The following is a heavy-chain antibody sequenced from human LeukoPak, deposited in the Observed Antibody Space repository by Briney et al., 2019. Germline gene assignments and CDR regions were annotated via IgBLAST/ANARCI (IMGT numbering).Heavy chain of an antibody. CDR3: ARGSGGDY. Sequence: GGSLRLSCSMSGFTLSHYAMSWVRQAPGKGLEWVSTIGGGGGSTDYTDSVKGRFTISRDSSKNSLYLQMNSLRGDDTALYYCARGSGGDYWGQGTLVTVSS. D-gene: IGHD3-10*01. CDR2: IGGGGGST. CDR1: GFTLSHYA. J-gene: IGHJ4*02. V-gene: IGHV3-23*01.